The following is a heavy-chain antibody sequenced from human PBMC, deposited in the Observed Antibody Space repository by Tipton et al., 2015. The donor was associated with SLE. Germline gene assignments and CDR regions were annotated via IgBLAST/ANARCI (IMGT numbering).Heavy chain of an antibody. CDR2: LYHRGRT. CDR3: VRHPWGLYHFDY. D-gene: IGHD3-16*01. V-gene: IGHV4-39*07. J-gene: IGHJ4*02. Sequence: PGLVKPSETLSLTCPVSGGSMTSTRYYWGWIRQSPGKGLEWIGSLYHRGRTYYNPSLKSRLTISVDTSTNQFSLKLSSVTAADTAVYYCVRHPWGLYHFDYWGQGTLVAVSP. CDR1: GGSMTSTRYY.